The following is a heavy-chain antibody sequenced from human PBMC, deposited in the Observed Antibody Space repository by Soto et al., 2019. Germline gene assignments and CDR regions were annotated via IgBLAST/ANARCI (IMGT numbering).Heavy chain of an antibody. D-gene: IGHD6-13*01. CDR1: GYTFTGYY. CDR2: INPNSGGT. J-gene: IGHJ5*02. Sequence: GASVKVSCKASGYTFTGYYMHWVRQAPGQGLEWMGWINPNSGGTNYAQKFQGWVTMTRDTSISTAYMELSRLRSDDTAVYYCARGRIAAAGTRANWFDPWGQGTLVTVSS. V-gene: IGHV1-2*04. CDR3: ARGRIAAAGTRANWFDP.